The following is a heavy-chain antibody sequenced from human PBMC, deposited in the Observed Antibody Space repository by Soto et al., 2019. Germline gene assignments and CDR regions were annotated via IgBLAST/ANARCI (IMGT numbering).Heavy chain of an antibody. CDR3: AKDGGTTSFDY. V-gene: IGHV3-30*18. CDR1: GFTFSSYG. J-gene: IGHJ4*02. Sequence: PGGSLRLSCAASGFTFSSYGMHWVRQAPGKGLEWVAVISYDGSNKYYADSVKGRFTISRDNSKNTLYLQMNSLRAEDTAVYYCAKDGGTTSFDYWGQGTLVTVSS. D-gene: IGHD1-7*01. CDR2: ISYDGSNK.